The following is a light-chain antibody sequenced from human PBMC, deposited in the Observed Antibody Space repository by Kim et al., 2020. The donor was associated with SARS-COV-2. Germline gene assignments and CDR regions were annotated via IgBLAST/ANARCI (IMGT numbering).Light chain of an antibody. CDR3: QQSYRTPYT. CDR1: QSISIY. J-gene: IGKJ2*01. Sequence: DIQMTQPPSSLSASVGDRVTITCRTSQSISIYLNWYQQKPGKAPKLLVYAVSRLQSGVPSRFSGSGSGTDFTLTISRLQPEDFETYYCQQSYRTPYTFGQGTKLEIK. V-gene: IGKV1-39*01. CDR2: AVS.